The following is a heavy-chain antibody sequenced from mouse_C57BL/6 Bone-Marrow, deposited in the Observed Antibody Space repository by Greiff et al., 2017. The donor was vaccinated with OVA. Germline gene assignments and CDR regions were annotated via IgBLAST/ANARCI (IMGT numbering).Heavy chain of an antibody. CDR3: ERYYCGSSLYYYAMDY. Sequence: QVQLQQSGAELARPGASVKLSCKASGYTFTSYGISWVKQRTGQGLEWIGEIYPRSGNTYYNEKFKGKATLTADKSSSTAYMELRSLTSEDSAVYFCERYYCGSSLYYYAMDYWGQGTSVTVSS. D-gene: IGHD1-1*01. CDR2: IYPRSGNT. V-gene: IGHV1-81*01. J-gene: IGHJ4*01. CDR1: GYTFTSYG.